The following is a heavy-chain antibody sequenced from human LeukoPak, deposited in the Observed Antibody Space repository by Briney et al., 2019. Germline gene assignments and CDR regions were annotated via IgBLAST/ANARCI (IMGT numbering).Heavy chain of an antibody. CDR3: VRDSGSYRNHAFDI. Sequence: PGGSLRLSCAASGFTFTNYWMHWVRQAPGKGLVWVSLISTDVTTTHYADSVKGRFTISRDNAKNTLYLQINSLRAEDMAVYYCVRDSGSYRNHAFDIWGQGTRVTVSS. J-gene: IGHJ3*02. CDR2: ISTDVTTT. V-gene: IGHV3-74*01. CDR1: GFTFTNYW. D-gene: IGHD1-26*01.